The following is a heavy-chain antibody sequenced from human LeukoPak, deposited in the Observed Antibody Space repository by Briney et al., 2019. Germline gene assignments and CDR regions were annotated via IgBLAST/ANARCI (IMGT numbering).Heavy chain of an antibody. J-gene: IGHJ6*02. CDR3: AKDLSSAITSALVLDV. D-gene: IGHD3-22*01. V-gene: IGHV3-7*03. Sequence: GGSLRLSCAASGFTFSSYWMSWVRQAPGKGLEWVASITQDGSQKYYVDSVEGRFTISRDNAKNSLYLQMNSLRPEDTALYYCAKDLSSAITSALVLDVWGQGTTV. CDR1: GFTFSSYW. CDR2: ITQDGSQK.